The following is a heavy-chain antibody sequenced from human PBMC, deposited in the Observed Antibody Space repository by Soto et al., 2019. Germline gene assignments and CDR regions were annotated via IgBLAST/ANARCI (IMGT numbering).Heavy chain of an antibody. J-gene: IGHJ4*02. D-gene: IGHD6-19*01. Sequence: QVQLQESGPGLVKPSGTLSLTCAVSGGSMSRSYWWTWLRQSPGKGLEWLGEMNESGEYNYATSFSSRVTMSVDKSKNHFSVMLTYVTAAEPAIYYCARVGSGWYSPLDYWGQGTLVTVSS. V-gene: IGHV4-4*02. CDR1: GGSMSRSYW. CDR2: MNESGEY. CDR3: ARVGSGWYSPLDY.